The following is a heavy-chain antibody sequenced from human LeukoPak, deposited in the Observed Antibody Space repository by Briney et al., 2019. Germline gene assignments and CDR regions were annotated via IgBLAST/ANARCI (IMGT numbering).Heavy chain of an antibody. V-gene: IGHV4-34*01. J-gene: IGHJ3*02. CDR1: GGSFSGYY. CDR2: INHSGST. CDR3: ARERRSYNRHLVVVAARRQPLPPADAFDI. D-gene: IGHD2-15*01. Sequence: KASETLSLTCAVYGGSFSGYYWSRIRQPPGKGLEWIGEINHSGSTNCNPSLKSRVTISVDTSKNQFSLKLSSVTAADTAVYYCARERRSYNRHLVVVAARRQPLPPADAFDIWGQGTMVTVSS.